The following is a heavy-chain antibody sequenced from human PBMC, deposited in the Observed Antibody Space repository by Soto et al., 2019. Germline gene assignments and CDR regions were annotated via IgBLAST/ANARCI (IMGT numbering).Heavy chain of an antibody. CDR1: GGSISSYY. CDR3: ATYSYGYWGYFDY. CDR2: IYYSGST. Sequence: SETLSLTCTVSGGSISSYYWSWIRQPPGKGLEWIGYIYYSGSTNYNPSLKSRVTISVDTSKNQFSLKLSSVTAADTAVYYCATYSYGYWGYFDYWGQGTLVTVSS. D-gene: IGHD5-18*01. J-gene: IGHJ4*02. V-gene: IGHV4-59*01.